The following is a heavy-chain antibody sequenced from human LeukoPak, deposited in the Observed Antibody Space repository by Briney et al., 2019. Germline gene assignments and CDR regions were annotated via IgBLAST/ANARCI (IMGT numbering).Heavy chain of an antibody. CDR3: ARARSGWYPDY. J-gene: IGHJ4*02. V-gene: IGHV1-8*01. D-gene: IGHD6-19*01. Sequence: ASVKVSCKASGYTFTSYDINWVRQATGQGLEWMGWMNPNSGSTGYAQKLQGRVTMTRNTSISTAYMELSSLRSEDTAVYYCARARSGWYPDYWGQGTLVTVSS. CDR1: GYTFTSYD. CDR2: MNPNSGST.